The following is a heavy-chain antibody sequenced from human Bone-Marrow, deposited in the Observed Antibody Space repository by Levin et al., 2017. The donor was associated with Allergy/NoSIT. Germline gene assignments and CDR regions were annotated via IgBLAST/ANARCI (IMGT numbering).Heavy chain of an antibody. V-gene: IGHV3-30*04. D-gene: IGHD3-22*01. CDR1: KFTFSDYT. CDR2: ISNDGTNK. J-gene: IGHJ3*01. Sequence: HSGGSLRLSCTASKFTFSDYTMHWVRQTPGKGLEWVAVISNDGTNKINADSVKGRSTISRDNSKNTVFLQLNSLRTEDTGLYYCAREMAYSDSSAYKEDAFDVWGQGTMVTVSS. CDR3: AREMAYSDSSAYKEDAFDV.